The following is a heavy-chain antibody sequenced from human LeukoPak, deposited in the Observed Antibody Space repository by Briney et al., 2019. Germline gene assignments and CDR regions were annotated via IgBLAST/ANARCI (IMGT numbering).Heavy chain of an antibody. Sequence: GGSLRLSCAASGFTLSNYWMHWVRQAPGEGLVWVSRVDPDGTTTNYADSVTGRFTTSRDNAKNTLYLQMNSLTAEDTAVYHCAKGKGTGSYYYFDYWGQGTLVIVSS. J-gene: IGHJ4*02. CDR2: VDPDGTTT. CDR1: GFTLSNYW. V-gene: IGHV3-74*01. D-gene: IGHD1-26*01. CDR3: AKGKGTGSYYYFDY.